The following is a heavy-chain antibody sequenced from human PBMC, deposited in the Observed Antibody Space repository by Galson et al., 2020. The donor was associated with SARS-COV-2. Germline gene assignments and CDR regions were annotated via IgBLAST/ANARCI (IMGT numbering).Heavy chain of an antibody. CDR1: GFIFSSYW. Sequence: TGGSLRLSCAASGFIFSSYWMSWVRQAPGKGLEWVANIKQDGSEKYYVDSVKGRFTISRDNAQNSLYLQMNSLRAEDTAVYYCARDRAINWFDPWGQGTLVIVSS. CDR3: ARDRAINWFDP. V-gene: IGHV3-7*01. J-gene: IGHJ5*02. CDR2: IKQDGSEK.